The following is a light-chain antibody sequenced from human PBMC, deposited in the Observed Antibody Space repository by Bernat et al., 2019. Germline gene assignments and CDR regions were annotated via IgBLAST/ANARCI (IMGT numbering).Light chain of an antibody. V-gene: IGKV3-11*01. Sequence: EIVLTQSPATLSLSPGERATLSCRASQSVSTFLAWYQQKPGQAPRLLIYNASNRATDIPARFSGSGSGTDFTLTFSSLEPEDFAVYYCQQRNKRPPLTFGGGTKVEIK. CDR2: NAS. CDR1: QSVSTF. CDR3: QQRNKRPPLT. J-gene: IGKJ4*01.